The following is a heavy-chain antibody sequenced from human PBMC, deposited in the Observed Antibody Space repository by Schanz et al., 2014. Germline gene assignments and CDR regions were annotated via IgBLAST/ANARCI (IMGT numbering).Heavy chain of an antibody. V-gene: IGHV3-11*01. J-gene: IGHJ5*02. CDR3: ASEKRSAEVDFDH. CDR1: GFTFRDYQ. CDR2: ITSGSAK. Sequence: QVQLVESGGGLVKPGGSLRLSCTASGFTFRDYQMTWLRQAPGKGLEWVSYITSGSAKFYADSVKGRFTITRDNAKNTPLLQKNIRISDDAALDYYCASEKRSAEVDFDHWGQGTLVTVS. D-gene: IGHD3-9*01.